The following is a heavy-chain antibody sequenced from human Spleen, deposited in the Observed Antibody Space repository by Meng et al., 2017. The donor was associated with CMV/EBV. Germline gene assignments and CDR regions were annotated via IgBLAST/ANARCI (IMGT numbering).Heavy chain of an antibody. J-gene: IGHJ6*02. D-gene: IGHD3-22*01. CDR2: LYPGDSDT. CDR1: GYSFTSYW. CDR3: ASSSIRRYYDSSGYDYNSAGYGMDV. Sequence: KVSCKGSGYSFTSYWIGWVRQMPGKGLEWMGILYPGDSDTRYSPSFQGQVTISANKSISTAYLQWSSLKASDTARYYCASSSIRRYYDSSGYDYNSAGYGMDVWGQGTTVTVSS. V-gene: IGHV5-51*01.